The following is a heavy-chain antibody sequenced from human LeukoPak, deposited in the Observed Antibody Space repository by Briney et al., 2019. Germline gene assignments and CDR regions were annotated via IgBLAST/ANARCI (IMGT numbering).Heavy chain of an antibody. CDR3: ATRSGDFWSGYEN. V-gene: IGHV1-24*01. CDR2: FGTEQGKP. D-gene: IGHD3-3*01. CDR1: GSSLTDLN. J-gene: IGHJ4*02. Sequence: ASVKDSCKVSGSSLTDLNMQWVRQAPGKRRECRAGFGTEQGKPIYAQKFQGRVTMTEETATDTAYMELTSMRSEDTALYYCATRSGDFWSGYENWGQGTMVTVSS.